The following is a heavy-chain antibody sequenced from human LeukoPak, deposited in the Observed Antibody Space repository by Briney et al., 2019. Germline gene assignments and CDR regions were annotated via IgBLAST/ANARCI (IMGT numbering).Heavy chain of an antibody. CDR3: AREYGGGGAGY. CDR2: IYTSGST. V-gene: IGHV4-61*02. Sequence: SETLSLTCTVSGGSISSGSYYWSWIRQPAGTGLEWIGRIYTSGSTNYNPSLKSRVTISVDTSKNQFSLKLSSVTAADTAVYYCAREYGGGGAGYWGQGTLVTVSS. D-gene: IGHD4-23*01. J-gene: IGHJ4*02. CDR1: GGSISSGSYY.